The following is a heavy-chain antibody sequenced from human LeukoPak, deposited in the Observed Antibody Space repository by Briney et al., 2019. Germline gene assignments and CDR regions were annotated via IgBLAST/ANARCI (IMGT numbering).Heavy chain of an antibody. CDR2: ISGSGDTT. D-gene: IGHD3-16*02. CDR3: AKQDNNDRYSGLHVFDF. J-gene: IGHJ3*01. Sequence: GGSLRLSCAASGFTFSSYAMTWVRQAPGKGLEWVSGISGSGDTTYYADSVKGRFTISRDNSKSTLDLQMNSLRAEDTAVYYCAKQDNNDRYSGLHVFDFWGQGTMVIV. V-gene: IGHV3-23*01. CDR1: GFTFSSYA.